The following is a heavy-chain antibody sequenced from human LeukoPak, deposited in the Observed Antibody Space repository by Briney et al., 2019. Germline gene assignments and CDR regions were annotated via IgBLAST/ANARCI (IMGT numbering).Heavy chain of an antibody. V-gene: IGHV3-30*18. J-gene: IGHJ3*02. CDR3: AKDLWRGIAAADVALDI. CDR2: ISYDGSNK. Sequence: PGGSLRLSCAASGFTFSSYGMHWVRQAPGKGLEWVAVISYDGSNKYYADSVKGRFTISRDNSKNTLYLQMNSLRAEDTAVYYCAKDLWRGIAAADVALDIWGQGTMVTVSS. CDR1: GFTFSSYG. D-gene: IGHD6-13*01.